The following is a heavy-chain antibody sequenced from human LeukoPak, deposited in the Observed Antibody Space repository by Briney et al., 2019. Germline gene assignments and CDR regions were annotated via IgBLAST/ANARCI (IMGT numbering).Heavy chain of an antibody. CDR2: TYYRSKWYN. J-gene: IGHJ6*02. CDR1: GDSVSSNSAA. Sequence: SQTLSLTCVISGDSVSSNSAAWNWIRQSPSRGLEWLGRTYYRSKWYNHYTVSLKSRVTINPDTSRNQFSLQLNSVTPEDTAVYYCARDRDTMVRGVPYNYYGMDVWGQGTTVTVSS. CDR3: ARDRDTMVRGVPYNYYGMDV. V-gene: IGHV6-1*01. D-gene: IGHD3-10*01.